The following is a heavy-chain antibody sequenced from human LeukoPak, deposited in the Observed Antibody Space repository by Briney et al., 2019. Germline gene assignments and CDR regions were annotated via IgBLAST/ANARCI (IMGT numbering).Heavy chain of an antibody. CDR2: INWNGGTT. CDR1: GFTFNDYG. CDR3: ARDKHYYDSSNYV. Sequence: PGGSLRLSCAASGFTFNDYGMSWVRQGPGKGLEWVSGINWNGGTTGYANSVRSRFTISRDNAKNSLYLQMNSLRAEDTALYYCARDKHYYDSSNYVWGQGTLVTVSS. D-gene: IGHD3-22*01. J-gene: IGHJ4*02. V-gene: IGHV3-20*04.